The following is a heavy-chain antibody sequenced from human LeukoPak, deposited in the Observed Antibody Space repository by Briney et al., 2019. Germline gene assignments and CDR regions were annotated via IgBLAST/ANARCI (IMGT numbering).Heavy chain of an antibody. CDR3: AREVAGWFDP. J-gene: IGHJ5*02. CDR2: IYYSGST. CDR1: GGSISSSSYY. D-gene: IGHD5-12*01. Sequence: PSETLSLTCTVSGGSISSSSYYWGWIRQPPGKGLEWIGSIYYSGSTYYNPSLKSRVTISVDTSKNQFSLKLSSVTAADTAVYYCAREVAGWFDPWGQGTLVTVSS. V-gene: IGHV4-39*02.